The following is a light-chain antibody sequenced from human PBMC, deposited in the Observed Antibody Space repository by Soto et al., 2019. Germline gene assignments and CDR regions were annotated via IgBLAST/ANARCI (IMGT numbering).Light chain of an antibody. CDR1: QDISSY. V-gene: IGKV1-9*01. CDR3: LQYNTYPWT. J-gene: IGKJ1*01. Sequence: IQLTQSPSSLSASVGDRVTITCRASQDISSYLAWYQQRPGKAPKLLIYAASTLQRGAPSRFSGSGSGTDFTLTISSLQAEDFATYYCLQYNTYPWTFGQGTKVEIK. CDR2: AAS.